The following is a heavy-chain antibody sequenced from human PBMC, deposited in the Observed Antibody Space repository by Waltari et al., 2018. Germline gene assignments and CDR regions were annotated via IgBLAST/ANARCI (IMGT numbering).Heavy chain of an antibody. D-gene: IGHD3-22*01. CDR2: IYYSGST. CDR3: ARGTFHYYDSSGYPDYFDY. V-gene: IGHV4-59*01. J-gene: IGHJ4*02. CDR1: GGSISSYY. Sequence: QVQLQESGPGLVKPSETLSLTCTVSGGSISSYYWSWIRQPPGKGLEWIGYIYYSGSTNYNPALKSRVTISVDTSKNQFSLKLSSVTAADTAVYYCARGTFHYYDSSGYPDYFDYWGQGTLVTVSS.